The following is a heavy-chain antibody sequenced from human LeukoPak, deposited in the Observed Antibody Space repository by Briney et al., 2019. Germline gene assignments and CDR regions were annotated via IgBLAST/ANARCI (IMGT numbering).Heavy chain of an antibody. D-gene: IGHD5-12*01. J-gene: IGHJ4*02. CDR1: GFTFSIYA. CDR2: ISGSGVST. CDR3: ATYSGYNFDY. V-gene: IGHV3-23*01. Sequence: GGSLRLSCAASGFTFSIYAMSWVRQAPGKGLEWVSGISGSGVSTYHADSVKGRFTISRDNSKNTLYLQMNSPRAEDTAVYYCATYSGYNFDYWGQGTLVTVSS.